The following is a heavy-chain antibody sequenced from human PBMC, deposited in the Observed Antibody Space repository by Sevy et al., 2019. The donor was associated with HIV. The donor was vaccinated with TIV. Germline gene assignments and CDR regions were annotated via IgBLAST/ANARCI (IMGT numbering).Heavy chain of an antibody. Sequence: SETLSLTCTVSGASISTYYWSWIRQPPGKGLEWIGYVFYSGSTNYNPSLKSRLTISVDTSKSQFSLKLSSVSAADTAVYYCARANGPGRLGLRGGFDFWGQGTLVTVSS. J-gene: IGHJ4*02. V-gene: IGHV4-59*01. D-gene: IGHD5-18*01. CDR3: ARANGPGRLGLRGGFDF. CDR1: GASISTYY. CDR2: VFYSGST.